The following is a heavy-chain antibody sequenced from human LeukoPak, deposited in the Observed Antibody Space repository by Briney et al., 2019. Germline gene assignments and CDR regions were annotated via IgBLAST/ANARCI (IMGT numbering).Heavy chain of an antibody. V-gene: IGHV3-53*01. J-gene: IGHJ4*02. CDR1: GFTVSSNY. Sequence: GGSLRLSCAASGFTVSSNYMSWVRQAPGKGLEWVSVIYSGGGTYYADSVKGRFTISRDNSKNTLYLQMNSLRAEDTAVYYCARDDKQVVGIDYGGREPWSPSPQ. CDR2: IYSGGGT. D-gene: IGHD6-6*01. CDR3: ARDDKQVVGIDY.